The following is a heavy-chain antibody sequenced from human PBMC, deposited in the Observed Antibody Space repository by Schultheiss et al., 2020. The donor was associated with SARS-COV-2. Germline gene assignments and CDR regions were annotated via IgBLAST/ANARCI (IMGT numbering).Heavy chain of an antibody. CDR1: GGSISSYY. CDR2: IYYSGST. CDR3: ASGGNWNDRREAFDI. V-gene: IGHV4-59*01. Sequence: SETLSLTFTVSGGSISSYYWSWIRQPPGKGLEWIGYIYYSGSTNYNPSLKSRVTISVDTSKNQFSLKLSSVTAADTAVYYCASGGNWNDRREAFDIWGQGTMVTVSS. J-gene: IGHJ3*02. D-gene: IGHD1-1*01.